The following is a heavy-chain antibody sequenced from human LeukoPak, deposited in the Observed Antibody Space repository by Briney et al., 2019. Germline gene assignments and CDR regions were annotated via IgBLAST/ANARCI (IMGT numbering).Heavy chain of an antibody. D-gene: IGHD2-2*01. CDR1: GGTFSSYA. J-gene: IGHJ6*03. Sequence: SGKVSCKASGGTFSSYAISWVRQAPGQGLEWMGGIIPIFGTANYAQKFQGRVTITTDESTSTAYMELSSLRSEDTAVYYCATTLPRNCSSTSCRSYYYYYYMDVWGKGTTVTVSS. CDR3: ATTLPRNCSSTSCRSYYYYYYMDV. CDR2: IIPIFGTA. V-gene: IGHV1-69*05.